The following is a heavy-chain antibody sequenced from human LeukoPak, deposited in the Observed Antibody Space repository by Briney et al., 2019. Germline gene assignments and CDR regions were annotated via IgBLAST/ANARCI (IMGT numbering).Heavy chain of an antibody. Sequence: SETLSLTCTVSGYSISRVHYLGWIRQPPGTGLERIGFNHHSRSTYYNPSLKSRVTISVDTSKNQFSLKLSSVTAADTAVYYCARAQSRITMVRVGAFDIWGQGKMVTVSS. CDR2: NHHSRST. CDR1: GYSISRVHY. CDR3: ARAQSRITMVRVGAFDI. J-gene: IGHJ3*02. D-gene: IGHD3-10*01. V-gene: IGHV4-38-2*02.